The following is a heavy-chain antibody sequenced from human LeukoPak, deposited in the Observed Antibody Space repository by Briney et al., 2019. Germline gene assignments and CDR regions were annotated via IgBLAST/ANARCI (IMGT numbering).Heavy chain of an antibody. CDR3: ARAPYSSSWYYFDF. CDR2: ISGSSSSI. J-gene: IGHJ4*02. CDR1: GFTFSDYY. V-gene: IGHV3-11*03. D-gene: IGHD6-13*01. Sequence: PGGSLILSCVASGFTFSDYYMTWIRQAPGKGLEWVSYISGSSSSINYADSVKGRFATSRDNARNSVYLQMNTVRVEDTAVYYCARAPYSSSWYYFDFWGQGTLVTVSS.